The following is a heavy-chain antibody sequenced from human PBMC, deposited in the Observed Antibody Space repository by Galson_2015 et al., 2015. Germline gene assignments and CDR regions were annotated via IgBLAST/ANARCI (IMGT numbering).Heavy chain of an antibody. CDR3: ARHPTHRRGPDV. Sequence: QSGAEVIKPGDSLLISWTGSGSTFPRYWVAWVRQMPGKGLEWMGILYSGDSDTRYSPSFQGQVTISDDKSKSTAYLQWSSLKASDTAMYDWARHPTHRRGPDVWGQGTLVTVSS. CDR1: GSTFPRYW. V-gene: IGHV5-51*01. J-gene: IGHJ4*02. D-gene: IGHD5-12*01. CDR2: LYSGDSDT.